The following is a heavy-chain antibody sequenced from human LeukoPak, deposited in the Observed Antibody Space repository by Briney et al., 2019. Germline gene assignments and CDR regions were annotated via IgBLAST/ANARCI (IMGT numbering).Heavy chain of an antibody. CDR3: ARALPLGYCSGGSCHSGAFDI. Sequence: WDTLYLTCNVSGRSISSYYWSWIRQPAGKGLEWIGRIYTSGSTNYNPSLKSRVTMSVDTSKNQFSLKLSSVTAADTAVYYCARALPLGYCSGGSCHSGAFDIWGQGTMVTVSS. D-gene: IGHD2-15*01. CDR1: GRSISSYY. J-gene: IGHJ3*02. V-gene: IGHV4-4*07. CDR2: IYTSGST.